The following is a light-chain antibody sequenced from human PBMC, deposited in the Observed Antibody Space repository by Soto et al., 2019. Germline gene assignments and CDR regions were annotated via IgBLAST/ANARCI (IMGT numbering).Light chain of an antibody. V-gene: IGKV1-5*01. CDR1: QSMRRL. CDR2: DAH. Sequence: EIQMTHSPSALSASVEGKVTITSGARQSMRRLLAWHPQNPGKAPKLLIYDAHRLESGVPSRFSGSGSGTELTLTISSLQLDDCATYYCQHYYSYSEAFGQGTKVDIK. CDR3: QHYYSYSEA. J-gene: IGKJ1*01.